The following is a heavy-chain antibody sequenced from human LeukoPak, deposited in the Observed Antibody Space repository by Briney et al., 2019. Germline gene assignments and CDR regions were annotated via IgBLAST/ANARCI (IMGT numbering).Heavy chain of an antibody. CDR3: ARGYYYDSSGYQPQGFDY. V-gene: IGHV3-7*01. D-gene: IGHD3-22*01. CDR1: GLTFSSYW. Sequence: QPGGSLRLSCAASGLTFSSYWMSWVRQAPGKGLEWVANIKQDGSEKYYVDSVKGRFTISRDNAKNSLYLQMNSLRAEDTAVYYCARGYYYDSSGYQPQGFDYWGQGTLVTVSS. CDR2: IKQDGSEK. J-gene: IGHJ4*02.